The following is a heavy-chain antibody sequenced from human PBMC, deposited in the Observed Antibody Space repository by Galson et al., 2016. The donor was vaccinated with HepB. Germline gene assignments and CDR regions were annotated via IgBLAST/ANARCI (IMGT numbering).Heavy chain of an antibody. V-gene: IGHV3-21*01. D-gene: IGHD3-9*01. J-gene: IGHJ4*02. CDR1: GFIFSTYS. CDR3: AKDRELQYFDWSMPWY. Sequence: SLRLSCAASGFIFSTYSMNWVRQAPGKGLEWVSSISSGSAYRYYADSVKGRFTISRDNAKKSLYLQMNSLRAKDTAVYYCAKDRELQYFDWSMPWYWGQGTLVTVSS. CDR2: ISSGSAYR.